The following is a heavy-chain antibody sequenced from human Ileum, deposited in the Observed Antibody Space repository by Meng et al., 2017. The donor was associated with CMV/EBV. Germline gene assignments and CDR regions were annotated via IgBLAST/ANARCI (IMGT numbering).Heavy chain of an antibody. J-gene: IGHJ5*02. V-gene: IGHV4-39*01. CDR2: IYYSGST. CDR1: GSISSNKYY. Sequence: GSISSNKYYWGWIRQPPGKGLEWIGSIYYSGSTYYNPALKSRVNISVDMSKNQFSLKLSSVTAADTAVYYCARGLWSLRIYNWFDPWGQGTLVTVSS. CDR3: ARGLWSLRIYNWFDP. D-gene: IGHD3-3*01.